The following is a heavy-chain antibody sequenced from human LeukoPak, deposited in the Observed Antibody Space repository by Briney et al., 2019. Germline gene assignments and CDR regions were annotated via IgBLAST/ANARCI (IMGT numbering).Heavy chain of an antibody. CDR1: GFTFSRYG. CDR2: IPNDGKDK. D-gene: IGHD2-2*01. CDR3: AKDQQVGAAAYYFDS. V-gene: IGHV3-30*18. J-gene: IGHJ4*02. Sequence: GRSLRLSCAASGFTFSRYGLHWVRQAPGKGLEWVTVIPNDGKDKKYADSVKGRFTISRDNSKSTLYLQMNSLRAEDTGVYYCAKDQQVGAAAYYFDSWGQGTLVTVSS.